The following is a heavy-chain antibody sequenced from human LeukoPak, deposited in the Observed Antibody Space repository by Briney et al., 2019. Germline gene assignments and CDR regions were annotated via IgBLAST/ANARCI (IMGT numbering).Heavy chain of an antibody. J-gene: IGHJ3*02. Sequence: SVKVSCKASGGTFSSYAISWVRQAPGQGLEWMGGIIPIFGTANYAQKFQGRVTITTDESTSTAYMELSSLRSEDTAVYYCARGIAELHDAFDIWGQGTMVTVSS. CDR2: IIPIFGTA. CDR1: GGTFSSYA. D-gene: IGHD6-13*01. CDR3: ARGIAELHDAFDI. V-gene: IGHV1-69*05.